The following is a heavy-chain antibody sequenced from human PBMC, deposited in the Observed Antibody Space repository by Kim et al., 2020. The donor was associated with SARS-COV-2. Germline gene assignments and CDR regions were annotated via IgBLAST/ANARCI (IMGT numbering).Heavy chain of an antibody. CDR2: IVVGSGNT. Sequence: SVKVSCKASGFTFTSSAMQWVRQARGQRLEWIGWIVVGSGNTNYAQKFQERVTITRDMSTSTAYMELSSLRSEDTAVYYCAAVGNYYDSRGYWDYWGQGTLVTVSS. D-gene: IGHD3-22*01. J-gene: IGHJ4*02. CDR1: GFTFTSSA. V-gene: IGHV1-58*02. CDR3: AAVGNYYDSRGYWDY.